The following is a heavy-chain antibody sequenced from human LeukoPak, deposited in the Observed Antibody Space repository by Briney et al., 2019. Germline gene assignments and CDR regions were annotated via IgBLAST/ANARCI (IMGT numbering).Heavy chain of an antibody. CDR1: GFTFSSYA. V-gene: IGHV3-30-3*01. CDR3: ARDLESSGPVGATIGFDY. CDR2: ISYDGSNK. Sequence: GGSLRLSCAAPGFTFSSYAMHWVRQAPGKGLEWVAVISYDGSNKYYADSVKGRFTISRDNSKNTLYLQMNSLRAEDTAVYYCARDLESSGPVGATIGFDYWGQGTLVTVSS. D-gene: IGHD1-26*01. J-gene: IGHJ4*02.